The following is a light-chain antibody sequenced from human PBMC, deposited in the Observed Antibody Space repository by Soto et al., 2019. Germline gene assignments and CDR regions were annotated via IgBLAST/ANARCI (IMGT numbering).Light chain of an antibody. J-gene: IGKJ4*01. CDR2: GAS. CDR3: QQYGNSPLT. CDR1: QSVSSSY. V-gene: IGKV3-20*01. Sequence: EIVLTQSPGTLPLSPGERATLSCRASQSVSSSYLAWYQQRPGQAPRRLIYGASNRATGIPDRFSGSGSGTDFTLTISRLEPEDFAVYFCQQYGNSPLTFGGGTKVDIK.